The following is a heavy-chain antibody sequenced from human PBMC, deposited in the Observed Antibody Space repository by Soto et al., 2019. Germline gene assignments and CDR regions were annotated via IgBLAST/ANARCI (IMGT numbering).Heavy chain of an antibody. V-gene: IGHV3-53*04. CDR3: ARDLLSSAGTPSKD. Sequence: EVQLVESGGGLVQPGGSLRLSCAASGFTVSSNYMSWVRQAPGKGLEWVSVIYSGRSTYYADSVKGRFTISRHYSKNTLYPQMNSLSAADTAVYYCARDLLSSAGTPSKDRGQGTLVTVSS. CDR2: IYSGRST. CDR1: GFTVSSNY. J-gene: IGHJ4*02. D-gene: IGHD1-7*01.